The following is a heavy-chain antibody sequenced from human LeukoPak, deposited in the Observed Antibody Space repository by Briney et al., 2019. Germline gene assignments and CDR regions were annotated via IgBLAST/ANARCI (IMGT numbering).Heavy chain of an antibody. J-gene: IGHJ4*02. CDR2: INQDGSEK. Sequence: GGSLRLSCAPSGFHFGAYWMNWVRQPPGKGLEWVAIINQDGSEKYFLDSVKGRFTISRDNAKNSLYLQMNSLRAEDTGLYYCARDPSRRYTYGFGDSWGQGTLVTVSS. CDR3: ARDPSRRYTYGFGDS. V-gene: IGHV3-7*01. D-gene: IGHD5-18*01. CDR1: GFHFGAYW.